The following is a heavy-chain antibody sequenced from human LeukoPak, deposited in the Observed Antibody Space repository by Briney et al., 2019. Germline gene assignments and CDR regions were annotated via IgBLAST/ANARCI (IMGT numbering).Heavy chain of an antibody. CDR3: ARGRFDCSGGSCYQDLYYYYMDV. Sequence: ASVKVSCKASGYTFTSYDINWVRQATGQGLEWMGWMNPNSGNTGYAQKFQGRVTITRNTSISTAYMELSSLRSEDMAVYYCARGRFDCSGGSCYQDLYYYYMDVWGKGTTVTVSS. V-gene: IGHV1-8*03. D-gene: IGHD2-15*01. CDR1: GYTFTSYD. J-gene: IGHJ6*03. CDR2: MNPNSGNT.